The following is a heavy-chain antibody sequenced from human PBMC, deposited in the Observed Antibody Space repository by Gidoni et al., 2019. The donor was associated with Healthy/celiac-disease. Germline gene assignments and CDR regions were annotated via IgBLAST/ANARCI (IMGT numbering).Heavy chain of an antibody. V-gene: IGHV3-48*04. Sequence: EVQLVESGGGLVQPGGSLRLSCAASGFTFSSYSMNWVRQAPGKGLEWVSYISSSSSTIYYADSVKGRFTISRDNAKNSLYLQMNSLRAEDTAVYYCARSSYGDYSPEDAFDIWGQGTMVTVSS. CDR3: ARSSYGDYSPEDAFDI. CDR2: ISSSSSTI. CDR1: GFTFSSYS. D-gene: IGHD4-17*01. J-gene: IGHJ3*02.